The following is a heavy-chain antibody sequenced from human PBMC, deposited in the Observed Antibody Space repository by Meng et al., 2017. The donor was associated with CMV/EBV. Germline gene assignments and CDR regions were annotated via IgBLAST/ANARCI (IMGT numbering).Heavy chain of an antibody. CDR1: GGSISSSSYY. D-gene: IGHD1-26*01. CDR3: ARDASRVGATRRDY. Sequence: SETLSLTCTVSGGSISSSSYYWGWIRQPPGKGLEWIGSIYYSGSTYYNPSLKSRVTISVDTSKNQFSLKLSSVTAADTAVYYCARDASRVGATRRDYWGQGTRVTVSS. J-gene: IGHJ4*02. CDR2: IYYSGST. V-gene: IGHV4-39*07.